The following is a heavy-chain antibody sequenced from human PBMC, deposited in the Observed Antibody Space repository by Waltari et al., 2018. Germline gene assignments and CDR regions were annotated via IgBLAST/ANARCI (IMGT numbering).Heavy chain of an antibody. Sequence: EVQLVESGGGLIQPGGSLRLSCAASGFTVSSNYMSWVRQAPGEGLEWVSVIYSGGSTYYADSVKGRFTISRDNSKNTLYLQMNSLRAEDTAVYYCARDPLLKGGAFDIWGQGTMVTVSS. D-gene: IGHD3-10*01. V-gene: IGHV3-53*01. CDR2: IYSGGST. CDR3: ARDPLLKGGAFDI. CDR1: GFTVSSNY. J-gene: IGHJ3*02.